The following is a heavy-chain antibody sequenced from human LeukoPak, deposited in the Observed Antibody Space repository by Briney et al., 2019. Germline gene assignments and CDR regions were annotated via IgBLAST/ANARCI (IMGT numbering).Heavy chain of an antibody. Sequence: PGGSLRLSCAASGFTFSSYSMNWVRQAPGKGLEWVSYISSSSSTIYYADSVKGRFTISRDNAKNSLYLQMNSLRAEDTAVYYCARFKSPRDYRNAFDIWGQGTMVTVSS. D-gene: IGHD3-10*01. CDR1: GFTFSSYS. CDR3: ARFKSPRDYRNAFDI. V-gene: IGHV3-48*01. J-gene: IGHJ3*02. CDR2: ISSSSSTI.